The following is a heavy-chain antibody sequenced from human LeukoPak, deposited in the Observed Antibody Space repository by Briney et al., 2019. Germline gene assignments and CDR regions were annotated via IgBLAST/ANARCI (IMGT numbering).Heavy chain of an antibody. V-gene: IGHV3-11*05. CDR1: GFTFSDYY. J-gene: IGHJ4*02. CDR3: ARAANTAAGTPTLAIDY. Sequence: GGSLRLSCVASGFTFSDYYMSWIRQAPGKGLEWVSYIPSTSSYTSYADSVRGRFTISRDNAKNSLYLQMNSLRAEDTAVYYCARAANTAAGTPTLAIDYWGQGTLVSVSS. CDR2: IPSTSSYT. D-gene: IGHD6-13*01.